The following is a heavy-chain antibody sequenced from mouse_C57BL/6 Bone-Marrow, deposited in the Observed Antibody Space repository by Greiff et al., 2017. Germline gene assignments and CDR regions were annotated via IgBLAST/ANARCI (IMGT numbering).Heavy chain of an antibody. V-gene: IGHV5-6*01. CDR1: GFTFSSYG. J-gene: IGHJ2*01. CDR3: ARHLRYGSRYDYCDY. CDR2: ISSGGSYT. Sequence: EVKVVESGGDLVKPGGSLKLSCAASGFTFSSYGMSLVRQTPDKRLEWVATISSGGSYTYYPDSVKGRFTIARDNAKNPLYLQISSLKSEDTAMYYCARHLRYGSRYDYCDYWGQGTTLTVSS. D-gene: IGHD1-1*01.